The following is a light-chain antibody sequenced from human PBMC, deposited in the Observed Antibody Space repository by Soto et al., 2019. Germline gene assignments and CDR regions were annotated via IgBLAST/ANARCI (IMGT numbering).Light chain of an antibody. CDR1: QNLLHSNAYNY. CDR3: ANGLATPFT. Sequence: EIVLTQSPLSLPVTPGEPASISCRSSQNLLHSNAYNYLNWYLQRPGQSPQLLLYLGSNLASGVPVRFSGSGSGRDFTLTISRVEAEVVGLYFCANGLATPFTFGVGSKVEMK. CDR2: LGS. V-gene: IGKV2-28*01. J-gene: IGKJ4*01.